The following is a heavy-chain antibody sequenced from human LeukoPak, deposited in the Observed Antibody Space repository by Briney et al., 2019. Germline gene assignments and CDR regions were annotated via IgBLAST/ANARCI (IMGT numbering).Heavy chain of an antibody. V-gene: IGHV3-74*01. J-gene: IGHJ1*01. CDR3: ARAPSEIGGYYPEYFRH. D-gene: IGHD3-22*01. Sequence: GRSLKLSCAASGFTFSSYWMHWVGQAPGKGLVWVSRIKSDGSTNYAASVKGRFTISRDNAKNTVSLQMNSLRAEDTGVYYCARAPSEIGGYYPEYFRHWGQGTLVTVSS. CDR2: IKSDGST. CDR1: GFTFSSYW.